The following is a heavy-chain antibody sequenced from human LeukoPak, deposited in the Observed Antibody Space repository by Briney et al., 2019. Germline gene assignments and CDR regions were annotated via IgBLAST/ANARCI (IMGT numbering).Heavy chain of an antibody. D-gene: IGHD1-26*01. Sequence: SETLSLTCTVSGGSVSSGSYYWSWIRQPPGKGLEWIGYIYYSGSTNYNPSLKSRVTISVDTSKNQFSLKLSSVTAADTAVYYCARRVLGTFDPWGQGTLVTVSS. CDR1: GGSVSSGSYY. J-gene: IGHJ5*02. CDR2: IYYSGST. CDR3: ARRVLGTFDP. V-gene: IGHV4-61*01.